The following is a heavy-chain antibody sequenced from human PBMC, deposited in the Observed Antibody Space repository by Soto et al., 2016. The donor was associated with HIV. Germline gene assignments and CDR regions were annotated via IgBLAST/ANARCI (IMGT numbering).Heavy chain of an antibody. V-gene: IGHV1-18*01. D-gene: IGHD3-10*01. CDR2: ISAYNGNT. J-gene: IGHJ2*01. CDR1: GYTFTNYG. Sequence: QVQLVQSGAEVKKPGSSVKVSCKASGYTFTNYGTSWVRQAPGQGLEWMGWISAYNGNTNYAQKLQGRVTMTTDTSTSTAYMELRSLRSDDTAVYYCARVGFGELVAYWYFDLWGLAPWSLSPQ. CDR3: ARVGFGELVAYWYFDL.